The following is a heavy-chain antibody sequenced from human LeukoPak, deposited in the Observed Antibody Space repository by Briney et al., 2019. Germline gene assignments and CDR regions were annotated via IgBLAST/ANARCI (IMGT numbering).Heavy chain of an antibody. V-gene: IGHV1-2*02. CDR2: INPNSGGT. Sequence: ASVKVSCKASGYTFTGYYMHWVRQAPGQGLEWMGWINPNSGGTNYAQKFQGRVTMTRDTSISTAYMELSRLRSDDTAVYYCARVRYSSTWFDHWGQGTLVTVSS. CDR3: ARVRYSSTWFDH. CDR1: GYTFTGYY. D-gene: IGHD6-13*01. J-gene: IGHJ5*02.